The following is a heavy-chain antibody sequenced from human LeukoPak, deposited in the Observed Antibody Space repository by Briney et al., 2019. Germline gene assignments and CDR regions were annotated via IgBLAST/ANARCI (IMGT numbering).Heavy chain of an antibody. V-gene: IGHV3-23*01. J-gene: IGHJ4*02. D-gene: IGHD5-18*01. CDR3: AKDTAMVGGYFDY. Sequence: GRSLRLSCAASGFTFSSYAMSWARQAPGKGLEWVSAISGSGGSTYYADSVKGRFTISRDNSKNTLYLQMNSLRAEDTAVYYCAKDTAMVGGYFDYWGQGTLVTVSS. CDR2: ISGSGGST. CDR1: GFTFSSYA.